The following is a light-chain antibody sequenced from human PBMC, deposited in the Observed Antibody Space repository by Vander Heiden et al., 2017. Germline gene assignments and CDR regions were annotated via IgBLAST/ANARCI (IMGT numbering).Light chain of an antibody. Sequence: IQMTLSPSSLSASIGDRVTITCRASQDISNRLAWYQQKPGEVPAALINDASTLHSGVPSRFSGRRSGTDFTLTINSLQPEDVATYYCQEYIGTPPLTFGGGTKVEI. CDR1: QDISNR. V-gene: IGKV1-27*01. CDR3: QEYIGTPPLT. J-gene: IGKJ4*01. CDR2: DAS.